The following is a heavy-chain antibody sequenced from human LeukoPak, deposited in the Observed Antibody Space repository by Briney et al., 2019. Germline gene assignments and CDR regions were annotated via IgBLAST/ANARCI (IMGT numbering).Heavy chain of an antibody. J-gene: IGHJ4*02. V-gene: IGHV1-69*04. Sequence: SVKVSCKASGGTFSSYAINWVRQAPGQGLEWMGRIIRGLGISNYAQKFQGRVRITADKSTSTTYMELSSLRSEDTAVYYCASARQRHCTNGVCPSLTDSWGQGTLVTVSS. CDR2: IIRGLGIS. CDR1: GGTFSSYA. D-gene: IGHD2-8*01. CDR3: ASARQRHCTNGVCPSLTDS.